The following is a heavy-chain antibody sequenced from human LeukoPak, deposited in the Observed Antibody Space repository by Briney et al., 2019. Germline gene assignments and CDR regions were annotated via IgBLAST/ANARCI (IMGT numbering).Heavy chain of an antibody. Sequence: GGSLRLSCAASGFTFSSYAMHWVRQAPGKGLEGVAVISYDGSNKYYADSVKGRFTISRDNSKNTLYLQMNSLRAEDTAVYYCARRAAAGTGLDYYYYGMDVWGKETTVTVSS. CDR1: GFTFSSYA. CDR3: ARRAAAGTGLDYYYYGMDV. D-gene: IGHD6-13*01. V-gene: IGHV3-30*04. J-gene: IGHJ6*04. CDR2: ISYDGSNK.